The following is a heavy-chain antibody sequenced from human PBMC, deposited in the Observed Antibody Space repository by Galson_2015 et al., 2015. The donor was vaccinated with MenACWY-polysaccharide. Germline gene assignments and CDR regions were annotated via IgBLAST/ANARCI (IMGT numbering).Heavy chain of an antibody. CDR3: AKDISVASVGSDY. V-gene: IGHV3-7*03. CDR1: GFTFRSNW. Sequence: LRLSCAVSGFTFRSNWMTWVRQAPGKGLEWVANIKKDGSEKYYMDSVKGRFTISRDNAKNSLYLQMNSLRPEDTALYYCAKDISVASVGSDYWGQGTLVTVSS. D-gene: IGHD6-13*01. J-gene: IGHJ4*02. CDR2: IKKDGSEK.